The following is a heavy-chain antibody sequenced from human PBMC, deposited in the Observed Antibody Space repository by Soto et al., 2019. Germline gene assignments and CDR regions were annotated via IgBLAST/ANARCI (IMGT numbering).Heavy chain of an antibody. V-gene: IGHV3-7*01. Sequence: GGSLRLSCAASGFTFNDYWMSWVRQAPGKGLEWVATIKQDGSGEYYVHSVKGRFTISRDNAKNSLDLQMNSLGAEDTAVYYCARYPKPYDSSAYYYYWGQGTLVTVSS. CDR1: GFTFNDYW. CDR3: ARYPKPYDSSAYYYY. CDR2: IKQDGSGE. J-gene: IGHJ4*02. D-gene: IGHD3-22*01.